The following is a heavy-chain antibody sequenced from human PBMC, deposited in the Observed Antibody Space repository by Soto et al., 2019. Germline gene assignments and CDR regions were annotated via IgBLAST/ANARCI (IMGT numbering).Heavy chain of an antibody. D-gene: IGHD2-21*02. Sequence: QVQLVQSGAEVKKPGASVKVSCKASGDTFTDYYIHWVRQAPGQGLEWMGTVNPSGGHTTYAQHFLGRMTITRDTCTSTLYMELTGVTSEDTAVYYCASGGEVVVVAAALDYWGQGTLVTVSS. CDR2: VNPSGGHT. V-gene: IGHV1-46*01. CDR3: ASGGEVVVVAAALDY. J-gene: IGHJ4*02. CDR1: GDTFTDYY.